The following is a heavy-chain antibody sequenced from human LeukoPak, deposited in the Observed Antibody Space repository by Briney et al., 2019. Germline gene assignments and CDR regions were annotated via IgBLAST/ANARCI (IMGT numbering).Heavy chain of an antibody. J-gene: IGHJ4*02. CDR2: ISSSSSYI. V-gene: IGHV3-21*01. Sequence: PGGSLRLSCAASGFTFSSYSMNWVRQARGKGLEWVSSISSSSSYIYYADSVKGRFTISRDNAKNSLYLQMNSLRAEDTAVYYCARDRLSGSWCPQTIGYWGQGTLVTVSS. CDR1: GFTFSSYS. CDR3: ARDRLSGSWCPQTIGY. D-gene: IGHD6-13*01.